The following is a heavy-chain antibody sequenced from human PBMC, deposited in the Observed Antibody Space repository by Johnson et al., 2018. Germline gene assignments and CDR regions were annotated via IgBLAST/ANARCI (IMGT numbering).Heavy chain of an antibody. V-gene: IGHV3-33*01. Sequence: QVQLQESGGGVVQPGRSLRLSCAASGFTFSSYGMHWVRQAPGKGLEWVAVIWYDGSNKYYADSVKGRFTISRDNAKNSLYLQMNSLRDEDTAVYYCARGDNNYYYGMDVWGQGTTVTVSS. CDR2: IWYDGSNK. CDR3: ARGDNNYYYGMDV. CDR1: GFTFSSYG. D-gene: IGHD1-1*01. J-gene: IGHJ6*02.